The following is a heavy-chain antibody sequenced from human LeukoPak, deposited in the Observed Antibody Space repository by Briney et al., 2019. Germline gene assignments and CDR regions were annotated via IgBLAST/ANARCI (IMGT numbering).Heavy chain of an antibody. J-gene: IGHJ6*03. D-gene: IGHD1-26*01. CDR2: IYTSGST. CDR1: GGSIRSYY. V-gene: IGHV4-4*09. Sequence: SETLSLTCTVSGGSIRSYYWSWIRQPPGKGLEWIGYIYTSGSTNYNPTLKSRVTISVDTSKNQFSLKLSSVTAADTAVYYCARIRGSGSYYDYYYMDVWGKGTTVTVPS. CDR3: ARIRGSGSYYDYYYMDV.